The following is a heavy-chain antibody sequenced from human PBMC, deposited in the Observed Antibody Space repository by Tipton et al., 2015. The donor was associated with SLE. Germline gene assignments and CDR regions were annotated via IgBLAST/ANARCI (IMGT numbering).Heavy chain of an antibody. J-gene: IGHJ4*02. CDR2: IYHSGST. D-gene: IGHD2-21*01. V-gene: IGHV4-38-2*01. CDR1: GYSISSCYY. Sequence: TLSLTCAVSGYSISSCYYWGWIRQPPGKGLEWIGSIYHSGSTYYNPSLKSRVTISVDTSKNQFSLKLSSVTAADTAVYYCERVTVVGITPDYWGQGTLVTDSS. CDR3: ERVTVVGITPDY.